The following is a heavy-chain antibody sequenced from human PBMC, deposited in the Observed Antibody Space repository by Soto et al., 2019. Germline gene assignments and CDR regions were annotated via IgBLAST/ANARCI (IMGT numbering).Heavy chain of an antibody. J-gene: IGHJ5*02. V-gene: IGHV3-48*03. D-gene: IGHD2-21*02. Sequence: GGSLRLSCAASGFTFSSYEMNWVRQAPGKGLEWVSYISSSGSTIYYADSVKVRFTIARDNAKNSLYLQMNSLRAEDPAVYYCAGDGDGVVTAPNWFDPWGQGTLVTVSS. CDR2: ISSSGSTI. CDR1: GFTFSSYE. CDR3: AGDGDGVVTAPNWFDP.